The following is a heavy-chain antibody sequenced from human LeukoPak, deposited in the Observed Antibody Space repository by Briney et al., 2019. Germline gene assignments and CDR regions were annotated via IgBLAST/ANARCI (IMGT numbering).Heavy chain of an antibody. D-gene: IGHD5-18*01. V-gene: IGHV4-39*07. J-gene: IGHJ4*02. Sequence: SETLSLTCTVSGGSISSSSYYWGWIRQPPGKGLEWIGSIYYSGSTNYNPSLKSRVTISVDTSKNQFSLKLSSVTAADTAVYYCASRGYSYGAFDYWGQGTLVTVSS. CDR2: IYYSGST. CDR3: ASRGYSYGAFDY. CDR1: GGSISSSSYY.